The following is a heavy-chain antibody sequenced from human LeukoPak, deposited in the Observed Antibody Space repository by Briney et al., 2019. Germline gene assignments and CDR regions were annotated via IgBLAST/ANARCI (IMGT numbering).Heavy chain of an antibody. CDR1: GGSISSSSYY. CDR3: ARDHAVTMIRGVGSGWFDP. J-gene: IGHJ5*02. CDR2: IHYSGST. D-gene: IGHD3-10*01. Sequence: PSETLSLTCTVSGGSISSSSYYWGWIRQPPGKGLEWIGSIHYSGSTNYNPSLKSRVTISVDTSKNQFSLKLSSVTAADTAVYYCARDHAVTMIRGVGSGWFDPWGQGTLVTVSS. V-gene: IGHV4-39*07.